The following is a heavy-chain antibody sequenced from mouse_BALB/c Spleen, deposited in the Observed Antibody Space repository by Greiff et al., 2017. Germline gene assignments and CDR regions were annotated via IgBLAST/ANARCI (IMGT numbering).Heavy chain of an antibody. D-gene: IGHD3-1*01. CDR2: IDPETGGT. Sequence: VQLQQSGAELVRPGASVTLSCKASGYTFTAYEMHWVKQTPVHGLEWIGAIDPETGGTAYNQKFKGKATLTADKSSSTAYMELRSLTSEDSAVYYCTRSGGMDYWGQGTSVTVSS. J-gene: IGHJ4*01. V-gene: IGHV1-15*01. CDR1: GYTFTAYE. CDR3: TRSGGMDY.